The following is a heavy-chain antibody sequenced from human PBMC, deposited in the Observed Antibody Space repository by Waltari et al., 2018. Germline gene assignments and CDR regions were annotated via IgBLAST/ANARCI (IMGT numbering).Heavy chain of an antibody. Sequence: QLQLQESGPGLVKPSETLSLTCTVSGGSISSSSYYWGWIRQPPGKGLEWIGSIYYSGSAYYNPAIKSRGTIAVDTSKNQFSLKRSSVTAADTAVYYCARDPPERGSRFDYWGQGTLVTVSS. J-gene: IGHJ4*02. CDR1: GGSISSSSYY. V-gene: IGHV4-39*07. CDR3: ARDPPERGSRFDY. CDR2: IYYSGSA.